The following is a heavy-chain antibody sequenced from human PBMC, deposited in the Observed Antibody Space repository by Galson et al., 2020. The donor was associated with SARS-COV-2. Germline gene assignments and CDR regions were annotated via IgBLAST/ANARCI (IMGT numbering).Heavy chain of an antibody. CDR1: GFSFSTYE. CDR2: SSGSGDNI. V-gene: IGHV3-48*03. CDR3: ATVLADAAMDD. D-gene: IGHD2-2*01. J-gene: IGHJ4*02. Sequence: GGSLRLSCAASGFSFSTYEMNWVRQAPGKGLEWVSYSSGSGDNIYYAESVKGRFTISRDNAKDSLYLQMNSLRADDTAVYYCATVLADAAMDDWGQGTLVTVSS.